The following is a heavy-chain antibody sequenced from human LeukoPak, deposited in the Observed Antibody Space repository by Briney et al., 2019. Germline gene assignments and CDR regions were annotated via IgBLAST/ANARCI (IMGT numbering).Heavy chain of an antibody. Sequence: GGSLRLSCAASGFTFSSYAMSWVRQAPGKGLEWVANIKQDGSEKYYVDSVKGRFTISRDNAKNSLYLQMNSLRAEDTAVYYCRGSGSRFDYWGQGTLVTVSS. D-gene: IGHD3-10*01. V-gene: IGHV3-7*01. J-gene: IGHJ4*02. CDR3: RGSGSRFDY. CDR2: IKQDGSEK. CDR1: GFTFSSYA.